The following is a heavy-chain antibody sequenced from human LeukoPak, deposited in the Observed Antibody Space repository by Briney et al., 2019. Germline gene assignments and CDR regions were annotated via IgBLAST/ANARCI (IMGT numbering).Heavy chain of an antibody. D-gene: IGHD6-19*01. CDR1: GFTFSSYA. CDR2: ISNSGVNT. CDR3: AKGMYSSGWSRYFEY. Sequence: PGRSLRLSCAASGFTFSSYAMHWVRQAPGKGLEWVSAISNSGVNTYYADSVKGRFTISRDNSKNTLDLQMNSLRAEDTAVYYCAKGMYSSGWSRYFEYWGQGTPVTVSS. V-gene: IGHV3-23*01. J-gene: IGHJ4*02.